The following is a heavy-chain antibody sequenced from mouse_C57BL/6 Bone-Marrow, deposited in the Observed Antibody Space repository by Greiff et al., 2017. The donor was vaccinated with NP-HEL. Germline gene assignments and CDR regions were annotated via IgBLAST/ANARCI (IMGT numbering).Heavy chain of an antibody. J-gene: IGHJ2*01. CDR1: GFTFSSYG. Sequence: EVHLVESGGDLVKPGGSLKLSCAASGFTFSSYGMSWVRQTPDKRLEWVATISSGGSYTYYPDSVKGRFTISRDNAKNTLYLQMSSLKSEDTAMYYCARIYYYGSRYYFDYWGQGTTLTVSS. CDR3: ARIYYYGSRYYFDY. V-gene: IGHV5-6*01. CDR2: ISSGGSYT. D-gene: IGHD1-1*01.